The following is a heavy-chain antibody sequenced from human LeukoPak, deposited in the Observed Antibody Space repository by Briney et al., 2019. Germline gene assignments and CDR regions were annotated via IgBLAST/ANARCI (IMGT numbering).Heavy chain of an antibody. D-gene: IGHD3-22*01. CDR3: ARASNYYDSSGYYPNFDY. CDR1: GFTFSSYW. CDR2: INSDGSST. J-gene: IGHJ4*02. Sequence: PGGSLRLSCAASGFTFSSYWMHWVRQAPGKGLVWVSRINSDGSSTSYADSVKGRFTISRDNAMNTLYLQMNSLRAEDTAVYYCARASNYYDSSGYYPNFDYWGQGTLVTVSS. V-gene: IGHV3-74*01.